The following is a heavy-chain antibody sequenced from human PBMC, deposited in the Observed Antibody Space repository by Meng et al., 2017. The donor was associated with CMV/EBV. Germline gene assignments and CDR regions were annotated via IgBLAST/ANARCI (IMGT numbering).Heavy chain of an antibody. CDR3: ARGRAEYSGYDEFDY. CDR1: GSTFSSYA. J-gene: IGHJ4*02. Sequence: SGSTFSSYAISRVRQATGQGLEWMGGIIPIFGTANYAQKFQGRVTITADKSTSTAYMELSSLRSEDTAVYYCARGRAEYSGYDEFDYWGQGTLVTVSS. D-gene: IGHD5-12*01. CDR2: IIPIFGTA. V-gene: IGHV1-69*06.